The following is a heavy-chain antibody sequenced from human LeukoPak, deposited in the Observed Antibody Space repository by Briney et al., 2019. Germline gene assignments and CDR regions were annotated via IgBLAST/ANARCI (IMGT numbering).Heavy chain of an antibody. CDR3: ARHMSVSYDAFDL. CDR2: IYYTGRT. V-gene: IGHV4-30-4*01. J-gene: IGHJ3*01. CDR1: GGSISSGDYY. D-gene: IGHD3-10*01. Sequence: SETLSLTCTVSGGSISSGDYYWSWIRQPPGKGLEWIGYIYYTGRTLYNPSLESRVTISVDTSKTQISLKLTSVTAADTAVYYCARHMSVSYDAFDLWGRGTPVTVSS.